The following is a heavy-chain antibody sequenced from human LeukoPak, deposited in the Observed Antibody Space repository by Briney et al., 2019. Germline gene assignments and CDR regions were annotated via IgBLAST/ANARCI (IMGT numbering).Heavy chain of an antibody. CDR3: AKVLRYFDWLSSFDY. D-gene: IGHD3-9*01. J-gene: IGHJ4*02. V-gene: IGHV3-23*01. CDR1: GFTFSSYA. CDR2: FSGSGGST. Sequence: PGGPLRLSCAASGFTFSSYAVSWVRQAPGKGLKWVSAFSGSGGSTYYADSVKGRFTISRDNSKNTLYLQMNSLRAEDTAVYYCAKVLRYFDWLSSFDYWGQGTLVTVSS.